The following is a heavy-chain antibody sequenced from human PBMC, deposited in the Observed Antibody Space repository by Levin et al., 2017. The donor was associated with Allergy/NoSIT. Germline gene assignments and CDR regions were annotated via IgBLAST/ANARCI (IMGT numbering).Heavy chain of an antibody. CDR3: ARGVAVAATFGKYNWFDP. V-gene: IGHV3-64*01. CDR2: ISTDGSRT. J-gene: IGHJ5*02. CDR1: GFTFSNFA. Sequence: GESLKISCAASGFTFSNFAMHWVRQAPGKGLEYISGISTDGSRTYYGSSVKGRSTISRDNTKNTLYLQMGSLRADDMAVYYCARGVAVAATFGKYNWFDPWGQGTLVTVSS. D-gene: IGHD6-19*01.